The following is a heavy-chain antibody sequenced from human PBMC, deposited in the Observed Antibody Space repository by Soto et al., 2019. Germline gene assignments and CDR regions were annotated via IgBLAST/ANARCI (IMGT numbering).Heavy chain of an antibody. CDR2: IKSKTDGGTT. V-gene: IGHV3-15*07. D-gene: IGHD3-22*01. J-gene: IGHJ4*02. CDR1: GFTFSNAW. CDR3: TTEFDYYDSSGYYSGLGY. Sequence: GGSLRLSCAASGFTFSNAWMNWVRQAPGKGLEWVGRIKSKTDGGTTDYAAPVKGRFTISRDDSKNTLYLQMNSLKTEDTAVYYCTTEFDYYDSSGYYSGLGYWGQGTLVTVSS.